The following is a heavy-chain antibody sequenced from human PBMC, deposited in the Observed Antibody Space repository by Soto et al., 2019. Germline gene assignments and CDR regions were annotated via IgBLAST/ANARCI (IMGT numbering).Heavy chain of an antibody. D-gene: IGHD6-13*01. CDR2: IFYDGYT. Sequence: QVQLQESGPGLVMPSETLSLTCTVSGDSISGSPYFWGWIRQPPGKGLEWIGSIFYDGYTLYTPSLKSRVTISVDTSKNQFSLKLTSVAAADTAIYFCARLQAAVPHYWGQGILVTVSS. V-gene: IGHV4-39*01. CDR3: ARLQAAVPHY. CDR1: GDSISGSPYF. J-gene: IGHJ4*02.